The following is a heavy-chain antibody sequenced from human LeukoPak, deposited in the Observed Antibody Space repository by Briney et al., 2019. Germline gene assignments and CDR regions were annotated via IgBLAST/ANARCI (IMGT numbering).Heavy chain of an antibody. CDR2: IYYSGST. J-gene: IGHJ3*02. CDR1: GGSISSSSYY. CDR3: ARQISSGWYPGAFDI. Sequence: SETLSLTCTVSGGSISSSSYYWGWLRQPPGKGLEWIGYIYYSGSTNYNPSLKSRVTISVDTSKNQFSLKLSSVTAADTAVYYCARQISSGWYPGAFDIWGQGTMVTVSS. V-gene: IGHV4-61*05. D-gene: IGHD6-19*01.